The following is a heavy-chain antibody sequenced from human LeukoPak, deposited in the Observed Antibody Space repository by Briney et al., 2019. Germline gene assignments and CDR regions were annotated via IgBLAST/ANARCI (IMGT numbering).Heavy chain of an antibody. V-gene: IGHV3-74*01. D-gene: IGHD3-22*01. CDR1: GFTFSSHW. CDR3: ARGKKYYYDSSGPAFDP. J-gene: IGHJ5*02. Sequence: PGGSLRLSCAASGFTFSSHWMHWVRQAPGKGLVWVSRINSDGSSISYADSVKGRFTISRDNAKNTLYLQMNSLRAEDTAVYYCARGKKYYYDSSGPAFDPWGQGTLVTVSS. CDR2: INSDGSSI.